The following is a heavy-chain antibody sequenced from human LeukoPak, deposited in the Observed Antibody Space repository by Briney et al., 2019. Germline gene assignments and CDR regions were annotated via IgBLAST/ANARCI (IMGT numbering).Heavy chain of an antibody. CDR2: IGSNACST. V-gene: IGHV3-64*01. Sequence: PGGSLRLSCVVSGFTFSSYAMHWVRQAPGKGLEYVSTIGSNACSTYYANSVKGRFTISRDNSKNTLYLQMGSLRVEDMAVYYCARASSGWYGYWGQGTLVTVSS. D-gene: IGHD6-19*01. J-gene: IGHJ4*02. CDR3: ARASSGWYGY. CDR1: GFTFSSYA.